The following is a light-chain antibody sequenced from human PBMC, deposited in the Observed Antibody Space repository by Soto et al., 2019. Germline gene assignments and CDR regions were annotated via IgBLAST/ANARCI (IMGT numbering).Light chain of an antibody. Sequence: EIVLTQSPGTLSLSPGERATLSCRASQNVSSSYLAWYQQKPGQAPRLLIYDASNRATGIPARFSGSGSGTDFTLTISSLEPEDFAVYYCQQRSNWPPITFGQGTRLEIK. CDR1: QNVSSSY. CDR3: QQRSNWPPIT. CDR2: DAS. J-gene: IGKJ5*01. V-gene: IGKV3-11*01.